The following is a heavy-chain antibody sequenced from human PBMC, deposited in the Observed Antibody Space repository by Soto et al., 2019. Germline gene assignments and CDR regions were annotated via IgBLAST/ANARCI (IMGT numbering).Heavy chain of an antibody. CDR3: AQSSSWYRSFDY. V-gene: IGHV2-5*02. CDR1: GFSLSTSGVG. Sequence: SGPTLVNPTQTLTLTCTFSGFSLSTSGVGVGWIRQPPGKALEWLALIYWDDDKRFSPSLKSRLSITKDTSKNQVVLTMTNMDPVGTATYYCAQSSSWYRSFDYWGLGTLVTVSS. CDR2: IYWDDDK. D-gene: IGHD6-13*01. J-gene: IGHJ4*02.